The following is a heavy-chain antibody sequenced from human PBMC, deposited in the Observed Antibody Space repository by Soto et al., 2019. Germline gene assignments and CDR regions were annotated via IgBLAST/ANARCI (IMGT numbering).Heavy chain of an antibody. D-gene: IGHD6-13*01. V-gene: IGHV4-61*08. CDR3: ARAAAGSIDY. Sequence: SETLSLTCTVSGGSISSGDYYWSWIRQPPGKGLEWIGYIYYSGSTNYNPSLKSRVTISVDTSKNQFSLKLSSVTAADTAVYYCARAAAGSIDYWGQGTLVTVSS. CDR2: IYYSGST. J-gene: IGHJ4*02. CDR1: GGSISSGDYY.